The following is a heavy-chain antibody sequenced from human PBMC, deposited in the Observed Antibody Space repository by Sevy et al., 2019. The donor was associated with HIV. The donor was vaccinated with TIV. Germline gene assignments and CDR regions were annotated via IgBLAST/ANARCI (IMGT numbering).Heavy chain of an antibody. CDR2: IGGSGRYT. Sequence: GGSLRLSCAPSGFTFSTYAMNWVRQAPGKGLEWVSSIGGSGRYTYYADSVEGRFTISRDNSKNMLYLQMNSLRVADTAVYYCAKGYCSGGTCPRDYYYYGMDVWGQGTTATVSS. CDR1: GFTFSTYA. CDR3: AKGYCSGGTCPRDYYYYGMDV. J-gene: IGHJ6*02. V-gene: IGHV3-23*01. D-gene: IGHD2-15*01.